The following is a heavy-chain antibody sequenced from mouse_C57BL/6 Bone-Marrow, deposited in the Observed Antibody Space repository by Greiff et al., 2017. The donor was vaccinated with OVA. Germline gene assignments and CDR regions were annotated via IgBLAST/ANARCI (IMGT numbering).Heavy chain of an antibody. V-gene: IGHV1-26*01. D-gene: IGHD1-1*01. Sequence: EVQLQQSGPELVKPGASVKISCKASGYTFTDYYMNWVKQSHGKSLEWIGDINPNNGGTSYNQKFKGKATLTVDKSSSTAYMELRSLTSEDSAVYYGARRAVVAHWYFDVWGTGTTVTVSS. J-gene: IGHJ1*03. CDR1: GYTFTDYY. CDR2: INPNNGGT. CDR3: ARRAVVAHWYFDV.